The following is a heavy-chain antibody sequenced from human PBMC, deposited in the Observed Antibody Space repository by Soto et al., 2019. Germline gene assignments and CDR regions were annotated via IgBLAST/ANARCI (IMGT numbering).Heavy chain of an antibody. D-gene: IGHD3-22*01. CDR2: IYYSGTT. J-gene: IGHJ3*02. V-gene: IGHV4-31*03. Sequence: QVQLQESGPGLVKPSQTLSLSCTVSGGSISSGAYYWSWIRQHPGKGLEWIGYIYYSGTTYYNPSIKSRGTMSVDTSKNQCSLKLSSVTAADTAVYYCARGPDNDTDDAFDIWGQGTMVTVSS. CDR3: ARGPDNDTDDAFDI. CDR1: GGSISSGAYY.